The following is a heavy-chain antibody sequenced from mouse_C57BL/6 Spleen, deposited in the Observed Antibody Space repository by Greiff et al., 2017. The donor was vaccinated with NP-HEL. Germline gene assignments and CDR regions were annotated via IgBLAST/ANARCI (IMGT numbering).Heavy chain of an antibody. CDR1: GYAFSSSW. J-gene: IGHJ1*03. V-gene: IGHV1-82*01. Sequence: QVQLQQSGPELVKPGASVKISCKASGYAFSSSWMNWVKQRPGKGLEWIGRIYPGDGDTNYNAKFKGKATLTADKSSSTAYMQLSSLTSEDSAVYFCARHRQRRLRGWDFDVWGTGTTVTVSS. CDR3: ARHRQRRLRGWDFDV. D-gene: IGHD3-2*02. CDR2: IYPGDGDT.